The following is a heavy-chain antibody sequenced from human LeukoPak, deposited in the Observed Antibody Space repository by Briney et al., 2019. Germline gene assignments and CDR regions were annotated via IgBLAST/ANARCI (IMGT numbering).Heavy chain of an antibody. CDR3: ARRGANDFGDSAGNFAYDI. Sequence: SETLSLTCEVYGGSLSPYWWSWIRQPPGKGLEWIGEIKYSGHTDYNPSLESRVTISVDTSKKQFSLKLSSVTVADTALYFCARRGANDFGDSAGNFAYDIWGQGTMVTASS. J-gene: IGHJ3*02. CDR1: GGSLSPYW. CDR2: IKYSGHT. V-gene: IGHV4-34*01. D-gene: IGHD4-17*01.